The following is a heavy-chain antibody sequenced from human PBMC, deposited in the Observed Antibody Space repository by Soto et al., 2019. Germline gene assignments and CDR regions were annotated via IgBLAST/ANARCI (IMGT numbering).Heavy chain of an antibody. CDR2: IYYSGST. CDR3: ASGWMAAFDN. V-gene: IGHV4-59*11. CDR1: GDSIKTHY. Sequence: PSETLSLTCNVTGDSIKTHYWSWIRQAPGKGLEWIGYIYYSGSTLYNPSLKRRVTISADTAKNQFSLRLTSLTAADTAVYYCASGWMAAFDNWGQGXLVTVSS. J-gene: IGHJ4*02. D-gene: IGHD2-2*03.